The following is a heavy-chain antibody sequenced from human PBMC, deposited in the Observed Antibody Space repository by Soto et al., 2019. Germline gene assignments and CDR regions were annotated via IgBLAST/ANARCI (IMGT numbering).Heavy chain of an antibody. J-gene: IGHJ6*02. CDR3: TTGMLSYYSYSYGMDV. Sequence: EVQLVESGGGLVKPGGSLRLSCAASGFTFSNAWMSWVRQAPGKGLEWVGRIKSKTDGGTTDYAAPVKGRFTISRDDSKNTLYLQMNSLKTEDTAVYYCTTGMLSYYSYSYGMDVWGQGTTVTVSS. CDR1: GFTFSNAW. D-gene: IGHD1-26*01. V-gene: IGHV3-15*01. CDR2: IKSKTDGGTT.